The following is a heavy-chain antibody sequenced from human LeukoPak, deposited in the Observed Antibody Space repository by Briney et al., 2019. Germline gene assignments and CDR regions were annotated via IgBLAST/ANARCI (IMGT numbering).Heavy chain of an antibody. J-gene: IGHJ4*02. Sequence: ASVKVSCKASGYTFTSYGISWVRQAPGQGLEWMGWISAYNGNTNYAQKLQGRVTMTTDTSTSTAYMELRSLRSDDTAAYYCAREVYCSSTSCYFDYWGQGTLVTVSS. V-gene: IGHV1-18*01. D-gene: IGHD2-2*01. CDR2: ISAYNGNT. CDR3: AREVYCSSTSCYFDY. CDR1: GYTFTSYG.